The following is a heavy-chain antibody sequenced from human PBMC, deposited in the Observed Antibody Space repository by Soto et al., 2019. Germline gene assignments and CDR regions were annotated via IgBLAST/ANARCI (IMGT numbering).Heavy chain of an antibody. J-gene: IGHJ4*02. D-gene: IGHD5-12*01. V-gene: IGHV3-30-3*01. CDR1: GFTFSSYA. Sequence: PGGSLRLSCAASGFTFSSYAMHWVRQAPGKGLEWVAVISYDGSNKYYADSVKGRFTISRDNSKNTLYLQMNSLRAEDTAVYYCAREGDGYNSYYFDYWGQGTLVTVYS. CDR3: AREGDGYNSYYFDY. CDR2: ISYDGSNK.